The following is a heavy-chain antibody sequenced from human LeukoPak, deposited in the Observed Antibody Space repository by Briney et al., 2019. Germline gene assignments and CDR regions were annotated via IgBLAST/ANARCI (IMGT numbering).Heavy chain of an antibody. J-gene: IGHJ4*02. V-gene: IGHV4-61*02. CDR1: GGSISSSGYY. Sequence: SETLSLTCTVSGGSISSSGYYWTWIRQPAGKGLEWIGRIYSSGSADYNPSLKSRVTMSVDTSKNQFSLKLSSVTAADTAVYYCASYTSSGAYFDYWGQGTLVTVSS. CDR2: IYSSGSA. CDR3: ASYTSSGAYFDY. D-gene: IGHD6-6*01.